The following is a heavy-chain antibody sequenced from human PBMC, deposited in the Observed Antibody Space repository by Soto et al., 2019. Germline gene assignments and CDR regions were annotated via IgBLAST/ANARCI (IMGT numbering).Heavy chain of an antibody. D-gene: IGHD2-15*01. Sequence: SVKVSSKASGGTFSSYAISWVRQAPGQGLEWIRGIIPIFGTANYAQKIQSRVTITADESTSTDYMKLSSLRYEDTAVFYCAILITLLYWSGGSCQDKGYFDLWGRGTLVTVSS. J-gene: IGHJ2*01. CDR1: GGTFSSYA. CDR2: IIPIFGTA. CDR3: AILITLLYWSGGSCQDKGYFDL. V-gene: IGHV1-69*13.